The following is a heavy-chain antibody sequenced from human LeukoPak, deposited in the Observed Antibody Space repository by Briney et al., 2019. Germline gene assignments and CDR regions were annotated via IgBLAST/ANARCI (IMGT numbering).Heavy chain of an antibody. CDR1: GFSFSSYE. CDR3: ASFGYNVFDY. V-gene: IGHV3-48*03. J-gene: IGHJ4*02. CDR2: ISSSGSTI. D-gene: IGHD5-24*01. Sequence: GGSLRLSCVASGFSFSSYEINWVRQAPGKGLEWVSYISSSGSTIYYADSVKGRFTISRDNAKNSLYLQMNSLRPEDTAVYYCASFGYNVFDYWGQETLVTVS.